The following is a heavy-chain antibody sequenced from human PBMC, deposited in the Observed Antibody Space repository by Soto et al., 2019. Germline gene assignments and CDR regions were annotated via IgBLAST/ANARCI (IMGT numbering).Heavy chain of an antibody. CDR3: ARETGEYYFDY. V-gene: IGHV4-59*01. Sequence: SETLSLTCNVSGGPLTTYFWSWIRQPPGKGLEWIGYVSYFGTTNYSPSLKSRLTISVDTSKNQFSLKLSSVTAADTAVYYCARETGEYYFDYWGRGTLVTVSS. CDR2: VSYFGTT. D-gene: IGHD7-27*01. CDR1: GGPLTTYF. J-gene: IGHJ4*02.